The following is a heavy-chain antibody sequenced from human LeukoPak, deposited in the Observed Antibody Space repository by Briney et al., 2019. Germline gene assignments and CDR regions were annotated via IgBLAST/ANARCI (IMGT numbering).Heavy chain of an antibody. D-gene: IGHD2-2*02. V-gene: IGHV4-31*03. CDR2: IHDSGST. J-gene: IGHJ4*02. CDR1: GVSVSSGGYY. Sequence: PSETLSLTCTVSGVSVSSGGYYWTWIRQHPGKGLEWIGSIHDSGSTYYSPSLKSRVTISVDTSKNQFSLILSSVTAADTAVHYCARDYTRSYLDYWGQGTLVTVSS. CDR3: ARDYTRSYLDY.